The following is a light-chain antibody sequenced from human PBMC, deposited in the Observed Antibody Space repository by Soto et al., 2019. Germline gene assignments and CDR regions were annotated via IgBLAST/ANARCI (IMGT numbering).Light chain of an antibody. CDR3: QKYNSFST. J-gene: IGKJ1*01. Sequence: DIQMTQSPSTLSASVGDRVTITCRASQSISSWLAWYQQRPGKAPKLLIYKASSLEGGVPSRFSGSGSGTEFTLTISSLQPDDFATYYCQKYNSFSTFGQGTKVDSK. V-gene: IGKV1-5*03. CDR2: KAS. CDR1: QSISSW.